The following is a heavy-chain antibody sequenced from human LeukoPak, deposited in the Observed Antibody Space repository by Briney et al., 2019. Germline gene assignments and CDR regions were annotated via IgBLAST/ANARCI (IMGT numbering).Heavy chain of an antibody. CDR2: IIPIFGTA. J-gene: IGHJ5*02. V-gene: IGHV1-69*13. CDR3: ARDLGCSGGSCYSDGFGNWFDP. Sequence: GASVKVSCKASGGTFSSYAISWVRQAPGQGLEWMGGIIPIFGTANYAQKFQGRVTITADESTSTAYMELSSLRSEDTAVYYCARDLGCSGGSCYSDGFGNWFDPWGQGTLVTVSS. CDR1: GGTFSSYA. D-gene: IGHD2-15*01.